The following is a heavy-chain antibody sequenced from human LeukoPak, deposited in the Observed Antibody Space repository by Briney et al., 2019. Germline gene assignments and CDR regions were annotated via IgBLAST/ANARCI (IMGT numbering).Heavy chain of an antibody. Sequence: GESLKISCQASGYNFTRYWIGWVRQMPGKGLEGMGLLYPRDSDTRYGPSFQGQVTFSADNSINTAYLQWSSLRASDTAIYYCARQMGVASRKNYFDSWGQGTLVTVSA. CDR2: LYPRDSDT. V-gene: IGHV5-51*01. D-gene: IGHD5-12*01. CDR1: GYNFTRYW. CDR3: ARQMGVASRKNYFDS. J-gene: IGHJ4*02.